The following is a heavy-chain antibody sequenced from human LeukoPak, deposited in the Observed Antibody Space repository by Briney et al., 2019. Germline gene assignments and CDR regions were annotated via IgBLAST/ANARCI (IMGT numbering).Heavy chain of an antibody. D-gene: IGHD5-12*01. CDR1: GGTFSSYA. J-gene: IGHJ4*02. CDR2: IIPIFGTA. Sequence: SVKVSCKASGGTFSSYAISWVRQAPGQGLEWMGGIIPIFGTANYAQKFQGRVTMTRDTSISTAYMELSRLRSDDTAVYYCARDAPYEGDYWGQGTLVTVSS. V-gene: IGHV1-69*05. CDR3: ARDAPYEGDY.